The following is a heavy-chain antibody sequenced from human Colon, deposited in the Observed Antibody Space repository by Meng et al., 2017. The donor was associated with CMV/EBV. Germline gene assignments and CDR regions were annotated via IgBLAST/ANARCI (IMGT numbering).Heavy chain of an antibody. CDR2: TSATGNSA. V-gene: IGHV3-23*01. Sequence: GGSLRLSCAASGFTFSTHAMSWVRRRPGKGLEWVSSTSATGNSAYYADAVRGRFSISRDNSQDTVYLQMDSLGADDAAVYYCAKGVVECSVTNCFTGYYAMDVWGQGTTVTVSS. J-gene: IGHJ6*02. CDR1: GFTFSTHA. CDR3: AKGVVECSVTNCFTGYYAMDV. D-gene: IGHD2-2*02.